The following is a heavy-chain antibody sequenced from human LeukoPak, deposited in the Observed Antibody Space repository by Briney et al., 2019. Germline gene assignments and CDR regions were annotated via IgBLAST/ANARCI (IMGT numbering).Heavy chain of an antibody. J-gene: IGHJ4*02. V-gene: IGHV3-49*04. CDR3: VRDFYYYDSSGHPGWDY. CDR1: GFTFCDYV. Sequence: GGSLRLSCTASGFTFCDYVMSWVRQPPGKGLEWVGSIRSKVYGGTTEYAASVKGRFTISRDNSNSIAYLQMNSLKTEDTAVYYCVRDFYYYDSSGHPGWDYWGQGTLVTVSS. D-gene: IGHD3-22*01. CDR2: IRSKVYGGTT.